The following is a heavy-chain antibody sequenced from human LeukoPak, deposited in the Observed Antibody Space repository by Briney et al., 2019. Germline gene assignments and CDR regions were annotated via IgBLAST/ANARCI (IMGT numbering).Heavy chain of an antibody. J-gene: IGHJ3*02. Sequence: GESLRLSYAASGFAFSSYSMSWVRQAPGKGLEWVSSINVSPAYTSYADSVKGRFTISRDNAKNSLYLQMNSLRAEDTAVYFCARDLNWGAGALDIWGQGTMVSVSS. CDR3: ARDLNWGAGALDI. CDR1: GFAFSSYS. D-gene: IGHD7-27*01. V-gene: IGHV3-21*01. CDR2: INVSPAYT.